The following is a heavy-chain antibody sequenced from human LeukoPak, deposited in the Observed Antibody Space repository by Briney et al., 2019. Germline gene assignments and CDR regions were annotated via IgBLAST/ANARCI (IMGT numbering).Heavy chain of an antibody. CDR2: ISSSGSTI. J-gene: IGHJ4*02. CDR1: GFTFSSYG. D-gene: IGHD5-24*01. Sequence: GGSLRLSCAASGFTFSSYGMHWVRQAPGKGLEWVSYISSSGSTIYYADSVKGRFTISRDNAKNSLYLQMNSLRPEDTAVYYCARFGYNDFDYWGQGTLVTVS. CDR3: ARFGYNDFDY. V-gene: IGHV3-48*04.